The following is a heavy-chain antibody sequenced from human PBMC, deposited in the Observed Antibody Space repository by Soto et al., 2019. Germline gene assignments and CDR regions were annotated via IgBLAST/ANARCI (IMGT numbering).Heavy chain of an antibody. CDR2: ISAYNGNT. CDR1: GYTFTSYG. Sequence: ASVKVSCKASGYTFTSYGISWVRQAPGQGLEWMGWISAYNGNTNYAQKLQGRVTMTTDTSTSTAYMELRSLRSDDTAMYYCARVLRFLGWSIIERYYYYYMDVWGKGTTVTVSS. D-gene: IGHD3-3*01. J-gene: IGHJ6*03. CDR3: ARVLRFLGWSIIERYYYYYMDV. V-gene: IGHV1-18*01.